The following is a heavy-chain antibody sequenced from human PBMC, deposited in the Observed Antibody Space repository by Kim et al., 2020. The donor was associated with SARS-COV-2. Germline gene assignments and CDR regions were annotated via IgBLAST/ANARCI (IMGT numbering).Heavy chain of an antibody. D-gene: IGHD3-9*01. CDR1: GFTFSSYS. CDR2: ISSSSSTI. CDR3: ASPYYDILTGYYYYYGMDV. Sequence: GGSLRLSCAASGFTFSSYSMNWVRQAPGKGLEWVSYISSSSSTIYYADSVKGRFTISRDNAKNSLYLQMNSLRDEDTAVYYCASPYYDILTGYYYYYGMDVWGQGTTVTVSS. J-gene: IGHJ6*02. V-gene: IGHV3-48*02.